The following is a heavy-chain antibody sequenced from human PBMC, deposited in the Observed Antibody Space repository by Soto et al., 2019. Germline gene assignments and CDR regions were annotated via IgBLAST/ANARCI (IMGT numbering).Heavy chain of an antibody. Sequence: SETLSLTCAVDGGSFSGYYCTWIRQPPGKGLEWVASVYYGGRSYYNPSLNSRVTISVDTSKNQFSLKMTSVTAADTAVYYCGRLNGYCIRGSCHGHYAMDVWGQGTTVTVSS. V-gene: IGHV4-34*01. CDR3: GRLNGYCIRGSCHGHYAMDV. J-gene: IGHJ6*02. D-gene: IGHD2-15*01. CDR2: VYYGGRS. CDR1: GGSFSGYY.